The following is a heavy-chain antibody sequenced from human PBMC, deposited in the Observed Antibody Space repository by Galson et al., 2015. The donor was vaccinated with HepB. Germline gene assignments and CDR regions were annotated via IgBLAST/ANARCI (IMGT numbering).Heavy chain of an antibody. CDR3: ATGTEPAAVNFNF. V-gene: IGHV1-69*02. D-gene: IGHD6-25*01. J-gene: IGHJ4*02. CDR2: SIPLLGIS. CDR1: ADIFRNYS. Sequence: SVKVSCKASADIFRNYSLNWVRQAPGQGLEWMGRSIPLLGISNYAQKLRDRVSITADTSSFTVYLHLSALRPQDTAFYYCATGTEPAAVNFNFWGQGTVVSVSS.